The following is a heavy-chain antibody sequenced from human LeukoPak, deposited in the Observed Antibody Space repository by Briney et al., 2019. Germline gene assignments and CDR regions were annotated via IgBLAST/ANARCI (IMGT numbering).Heavy chain of an antibody. CDR2: INPNSGGT. V-gene: IGHV1-2*02. J-gene: IGHJ6*03. CDR3: ARSPYYYYYMDV. CDR1: GYTFTSYD. Sequence: ASVKVSCKASGYTFTSYDINWVRQATGQGLEWMGWINPNSGGTNYAQKFQGRVTMTRDTSISTAYMELSRLRSDDTAVYYCARSPYYYYYMDVWGKGATVTVPS.